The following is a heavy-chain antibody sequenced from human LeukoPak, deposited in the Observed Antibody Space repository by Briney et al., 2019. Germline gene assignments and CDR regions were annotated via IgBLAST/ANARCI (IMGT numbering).Heavy chain of an antibody. CDR3: AKAGDPGYYYGSGGYY. Sequence: PGGSLRLSCAASGFTFSSYAMSWVRQAPGKGLEWVSAISGSGGSTYYADSVKGRFTISRDNSKNTLYLQMNSLRAEDTAVYYCAKAGDPGYYYGSGGYYWGQGTLVTVSS. J-gene: IGHJ4*02. CDR2: ISGSGGST. D-gene: IGHD3-10*01. V-gene: IGHV3-23*01. CDR1: GFTFSSYA.